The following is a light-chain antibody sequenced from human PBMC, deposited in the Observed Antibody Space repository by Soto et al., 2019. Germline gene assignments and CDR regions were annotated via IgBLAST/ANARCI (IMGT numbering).Light chain of an antibody. CDR3: QQYGSSGT. V-gene: IGKV3-20*01. J-gene: IGKJ1*01. CDR2: GAS. CDR1: QSVSNNY. Sequence: EIVVTQSPDTLSLSPGERATLSCRASQSVSNNYLAWYQQKPGQAPRLLIYGASNRATGIPDRFSRSGSATDFTLTISRLEAEAFAVYYCQQYGSSGTFGQGTKVEIK.